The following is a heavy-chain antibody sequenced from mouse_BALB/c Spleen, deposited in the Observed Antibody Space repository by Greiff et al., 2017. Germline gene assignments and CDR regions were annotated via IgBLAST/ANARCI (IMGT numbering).Heavy chain of an antibody. D-gene: IGHD3-3*01. CDR1: GFTFSSFG. J-gene: IGHJ3*01. CDR2: ISSGSSTI. V-gene: IGHV5-17*02. CDR3: AKGAFEGGFAY. Sequence: EVQGVESGGGLVQPGGSRKLSCAASGFTFSSFGMHWVRQAPEKGLEWVAYISSGSSTIYYADTVKGRFTISRDNPKNTLFLQMTSLRSEDTAMYYCAKGAFEGGFAYWGQGTLVTVSA.